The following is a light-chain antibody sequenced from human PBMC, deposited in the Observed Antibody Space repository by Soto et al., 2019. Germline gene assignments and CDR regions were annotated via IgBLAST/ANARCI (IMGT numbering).Light chain of an antibody. J-gene: IGLJ1*01. CDR1: SSNIGGNS. CDR3: GSWDSGRSAYV. CDR2: DDD. Sequence: QSVLTQPPSASGSPGQRVTISCSGSSSNIGGNSVSWYQQLPGTAPKLLIYDDDKRPSGIPDRFSGSKSGTSATLGITGLQTGYEADYYCGSWDSGRSAYVFGNGTKVTV. V-gene: IGLV1-51*01.